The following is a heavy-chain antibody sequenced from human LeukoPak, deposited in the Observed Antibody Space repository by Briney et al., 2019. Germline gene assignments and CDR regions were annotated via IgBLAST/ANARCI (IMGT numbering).Heavy chain of an antibody. CDR1: GFTFSSYS. CDR3: ASQVSSGWDY. D-gene: IGHD6-19*01. J-gene: IGHJ4*02. CDR2: ISSSSSYI. Sequence: GGSLRLSCAASGFTFSSYSMNWVRQAPGKGLEWVSSISSSSSYIYYADSVKGRFTISRDNAKNSLYLQMNGLRAEDTAVYYCASQVSSGWDYWGQGTLVTVSS. V-gene: IGHV3-21*01.